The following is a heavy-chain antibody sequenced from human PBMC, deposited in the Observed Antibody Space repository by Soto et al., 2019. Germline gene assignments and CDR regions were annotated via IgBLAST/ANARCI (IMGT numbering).Heavy chain of an antibody. CDR2: IHHSGST. Sequence: SETLSLTCAVSGDTISTGGYSWAWIRQPPGKGLEWIGEIHHSGSTNYNPSLKSRVTISVDTSKNQFSLELSSVTAADTAVYYCAVTGTYNWFDPWGQGTLVTVSS. D-gene: IGHD2-21*01. CDR3: AVTGTYNWFDP. J-gene: IGHJ5*02. CDR1: GDTISTGGYS. V-gene: IGHV4-34*08.